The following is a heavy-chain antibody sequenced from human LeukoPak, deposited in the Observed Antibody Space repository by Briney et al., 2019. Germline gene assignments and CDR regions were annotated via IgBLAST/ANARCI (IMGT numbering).Heavy chain of an antibody. CDR2: MNPNSGNT. CDR3: ARGRPSYGSGSYYNEDY. D-gene: IGHD3-10*01. V-gene: IGHV1-8*01. CDR1: GYTFTSYD. Sequence: ASVKVSCKASGYTFTSYDINWVRQATGQGPEWMGWMNPNSGNTGYAQKFQGRVTMTRNTSISTAYMELSSLRSEDTAVYYCARGRPSYGSGSYYNEDYWGQGTLVTVSS. J-gene: IGHJ4*02.